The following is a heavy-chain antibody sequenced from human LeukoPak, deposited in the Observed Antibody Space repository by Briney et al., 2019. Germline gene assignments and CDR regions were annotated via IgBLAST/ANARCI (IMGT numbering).Heavy chain of an antibody. CDR3: ARSSSSPGSYYYMDV. D-gene: IGHD6-6*01. CDR1: GYPFNGYY. CDR2: INPSSGRT. V-gene: IGHV1-2*02. Sequence: ASVKVSCKASGYPFNGYYLYWVRQAPGQGLEWMGWINPSSGRTNYAQKFQGRVTITADKSTSTAYMELSSLRSEDTAVYYCARSSSSPGSYYYMDVWGKGTTVTVSS. J-gene: IGHJ6*03.